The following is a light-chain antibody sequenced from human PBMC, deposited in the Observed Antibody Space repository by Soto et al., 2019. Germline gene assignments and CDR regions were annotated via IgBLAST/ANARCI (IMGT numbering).Light chain of an antibody. CDR3: SSYTNSDTWV. Sequence: QSALTQPASVSGSLGQSITISCTGTSSDIGGYDRVSWYQQHPRKAPKLIIYDVSFRPSGISIRFSGSKSGNTASLTISGLQAEDEGDYYCSSYTNSDTWVFGGGTKVTV. CDR2: DVS. V-gene: IGLV2-14*03. CDR1: SSDIGGYDR. J-gene: IGLJ3*02.